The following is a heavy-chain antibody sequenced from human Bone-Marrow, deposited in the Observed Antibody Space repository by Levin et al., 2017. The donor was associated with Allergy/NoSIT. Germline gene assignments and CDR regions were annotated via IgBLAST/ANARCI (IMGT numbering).Heavy chain of an antibody. CDR2: IYTGGST. D-gene: IGHD5-18*01. V-gene: IGHV4-4*07. J-gene: IGHJ4*02. CDR1: GGSISNYY. Sequence: TPSETLSLTCTVSGGSISNYYWSWIRQPAGKGLGWIGRIYTGGSTNYNPSLKSRVTMSVDTSKNQFSLKLSSVTAADTAVYYCARDVTAAYWGQGTLVTVSS. CDR3: ARDVTAAY.